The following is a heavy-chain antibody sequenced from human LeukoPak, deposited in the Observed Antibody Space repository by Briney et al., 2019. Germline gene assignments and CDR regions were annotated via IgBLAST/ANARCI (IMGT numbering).Heavy chain of an antibody. D-gene: IGHD6-6*01. J-gene: IGHJ6*03. V-gene: IGHV1-18*01. CDR2: ISGYTADT. Sequence: ASVKVSCKASGYSFSNYGIYWVRQAPGQGLEWIGWISGYTADTNYAQKFQGRVTMTTDTSTSTVYMELMSLGIDDTAVYFCARMGYSSSSGSYYYYYMDAWAEGTTVTVSS. CDR1: GYSFSNYG. CDR3: ARMGYSSSSGSYYYYYMDA.